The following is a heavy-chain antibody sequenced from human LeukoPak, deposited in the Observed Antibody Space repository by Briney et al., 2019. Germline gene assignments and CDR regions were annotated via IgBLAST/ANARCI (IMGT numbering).Heavy chain of an antibody. V-gene: IGHV3-21*01. CDR3: ARALPGEWELSN. Sequence: PGGSLRLSCAASGFTFSTYNMNWVRQAPGKGLEWVSSISSSSSYIYYADSVKGRFTISRDNAKNSLYLQMNSLRAEDTAVYYCARALPGEWELSNWGQGTLVTVSS. CDR1: GFTFSTYN. CDR2: ISSSSSYI. J-gene: IGHJ4*02. D-gene: IGHD1-26*01.